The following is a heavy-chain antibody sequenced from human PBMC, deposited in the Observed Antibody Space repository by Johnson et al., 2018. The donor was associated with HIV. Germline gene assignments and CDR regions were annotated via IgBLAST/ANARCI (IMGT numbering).Heavy chain of an antibody. V-gene: IGHV3-66*01. J-gene: IGHJ3*02. CDR1: GFTFSSYG. CDR2: IYSGGST. CDR3: ARDHSRDEAFDI. D-gene: IGHD5-24*01. Sequence: MLLVESGGGVVHPGRSLRLSCAASGFTFSSYGMSWVRQAPGKGLEWVSVIYSGGSTYYADSVKGRFTISRDNSKNTLYLQMNSLRAEDTAVYYCARDHSRDEAFDIWGQGTMVTVSS.